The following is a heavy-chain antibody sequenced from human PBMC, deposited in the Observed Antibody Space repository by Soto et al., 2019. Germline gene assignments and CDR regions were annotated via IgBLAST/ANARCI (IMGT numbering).Heavy chain of an antibody. J-gene: IGHJ4*02. CDR3: AKGGYYYDSSGYFVNDY. V-gene: IGHV3-30*18. Sequence: LRLSCAASGFTFSSYGMHWVRQAPGKGLEWVAVISYDGSNKYYADSVKGRFTISRDNSKNTLYLQMNSLRAEDTAVYYCAKGGYYYDSSGYFVNDYWGQGTLVTVSS. CDR2: ISYDGSNK. CDR1: GFTFSSYG. D-gene: IGHD3-22*01.